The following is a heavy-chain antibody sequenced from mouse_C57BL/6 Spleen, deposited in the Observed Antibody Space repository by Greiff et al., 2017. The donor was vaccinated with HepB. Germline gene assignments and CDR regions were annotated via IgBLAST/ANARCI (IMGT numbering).Heavy chain of an antibody. CDR1: GFTFSDYY. CDR3: ARHRITTGAMDY. J-gene: IGHJ4*01. D-gene: IGHD1-1*01. CDR2: ISNGGGST. V-gene: IGHV5-12*01. Sequence: DVHLVEFGGGLVQPGGSLKLSCAASGFTFSDYYMYWVRQTPEKRLEWVAYISNGGGSTYYPDTVKGRFTISRYNAKNTLYLQMSRLKSEDTAMYYCARHRITTGAMDYWGQGTSVTVSS.